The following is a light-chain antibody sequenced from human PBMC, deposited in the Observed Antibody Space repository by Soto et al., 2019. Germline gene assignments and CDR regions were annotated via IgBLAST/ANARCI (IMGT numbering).Light chain of an antibody. J-gene: IGLJ1*01. V-gene: IGLV2-14*01. Sequence: QSVLTQPASVSGSPGQSITISCTGTSSDVGGYNYVSWYQQHPGKAPKLMIYEVSNRPSGVSNRFSGSKSGNTASLTISGLQAEDEADYHCSSYTNNNTVYVFRTGTKVTVL. CDR3: SSYTNNNTVYV. CDR2: EVS. CDR1: SSDVGGYNY.